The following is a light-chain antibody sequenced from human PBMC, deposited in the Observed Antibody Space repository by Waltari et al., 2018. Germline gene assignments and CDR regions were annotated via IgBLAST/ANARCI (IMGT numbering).Light chain of an antibody. CDR2: DVS. CDR1: SSDVGGYNY. Sequence: SALTQPASVSGSPGQSITISCTGTSSDVGGYNYVSWYQQPPGKAPKLISYDVSKRPSGVSTRFSGSKSGNTASLTISGLQAEDEADYYCCSYAGSSFVFGGGTKLTVL. V-gene: IGLV2-23*02. J-gene: IGLJ2*01. CDR3: CSYAGSSFV.